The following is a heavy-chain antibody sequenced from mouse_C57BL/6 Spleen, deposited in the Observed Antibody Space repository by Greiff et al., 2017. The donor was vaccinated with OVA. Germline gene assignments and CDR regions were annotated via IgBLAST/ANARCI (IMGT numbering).Heavy chain of an antibody. CDR3: ARRGEGYFDY. Sequence: EVQLQQSGPELVKPGASVKISCKASGYTFTDYYMNWVKQSHGKSLEWIGDINPNNGGTSYNQKFKGKATLTVDKSSSTAYMELRSLTSEDSAVYYCARRGEGYFDYWGQGTTLTVSS. CDR1: GYTFTDYY. J-gene: IGHJ2*01. V-gene: IGHV1-26*01. CDR2: INPNNGGT.